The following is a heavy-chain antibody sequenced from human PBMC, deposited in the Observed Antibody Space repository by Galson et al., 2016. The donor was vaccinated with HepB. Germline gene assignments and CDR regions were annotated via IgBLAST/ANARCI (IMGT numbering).Heavy chain of an antibody. CDR3: ARVDCGGHCYSRNMALDY. D-gene: IGHD2-21*02. J-gene: IGHJ4*02. V-gene: IGHV3-48*02. Sequence: SLRLSCAASGFTFSTYSMNWVRQAPGKGLERVSYISGSRTTIYYAGSVKGRFTISRDNAKNSLRLQMNSLRDEATAVYYFARVDCGGHCYSRNMALDYWGQGTLVGVSS. CDR2: ISGSRTTI. CDR1: GFTFSTYS.